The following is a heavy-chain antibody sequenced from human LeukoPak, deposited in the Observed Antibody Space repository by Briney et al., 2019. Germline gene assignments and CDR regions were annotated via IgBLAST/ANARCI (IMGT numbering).Heavy chain of an antibody. Sequence: SETLSLTCTVSGGSISSYYWSWIRQPPGKGLEWIGYIYYSGSTNYNPSLKSRVTISVDTSKNQFSLKLSSVTAADTAVYYCAREGFLGAFDIWAKGQWSPSLQ. J-gene: IGHJ3*02. D-gene: IGHD3-10*01. CDR3: AREGFLGAFDI. CDR2: IYYSGST. CDR1: GGSISSYY. V-gene: IGHV4-59*01.